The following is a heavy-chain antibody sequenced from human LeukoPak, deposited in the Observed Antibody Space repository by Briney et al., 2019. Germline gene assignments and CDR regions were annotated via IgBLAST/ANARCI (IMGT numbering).Heavy chain of an antibody. J-gene: IGHJ4*02. V-gene: IGHV3-53*01. Sequence: IYVGGATYYADSVKGRFTISRDNSENTLYLKMKSLRAEDTAVYYCARGDGYNFFDYWGQGTLVTVSS. CDR2: IYVGGAT. CDR3: ARGDGYNFFDY. D-gene: IGHD5-24*01.